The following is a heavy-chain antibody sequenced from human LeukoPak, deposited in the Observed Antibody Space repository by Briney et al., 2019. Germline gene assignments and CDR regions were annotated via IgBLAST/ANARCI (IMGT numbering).Heavy chain of an antibody. CDR3: ARVQGGDWFDP. Sequence: ASVKVSCKASGYTFTSYDINWVRQAPGQGLEWMGWMNPNSGNTGHAQKFQGRVTITRNTSISTAYMELSSLRSEDTAAYYCARVQGGDWFDPWGQGTLVTVSS. CDR2: MNPNSGNT. D-gene: IGHD3-10*01. J-gene: IGHJ5*02. CDR1: GYTFTSYD. V-gene: IGHV1-8*03.